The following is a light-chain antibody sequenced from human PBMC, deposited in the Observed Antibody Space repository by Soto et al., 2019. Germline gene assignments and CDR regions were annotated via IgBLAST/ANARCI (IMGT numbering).Light chain of an antibody. CDR3: TSYTSSSTLV. V-gene: IGLV2-14*01. Sequence: QSVLTQPASLSGSPGQSITISCTGTSTDVGGYDFVSWYQQHPGKVPKVIIYEVTNRPSGVSNRFSGSKSGSTASLTISGLQAVDEATYYCTSYTSSSTLVFGTGTKVTVL. CDR2: EVT. J-gene: IGLJ1*01. CDR1: STDVGGYDF.